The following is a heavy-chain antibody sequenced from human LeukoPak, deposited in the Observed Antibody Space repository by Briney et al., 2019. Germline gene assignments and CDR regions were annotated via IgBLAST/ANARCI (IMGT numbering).Heavy chain of an antibody. CDR3: ARHFIAVAARNYYYYMDV. V-gene: IGHV5-51*01. D-gene: IGHD6-19*01. Sequence: GESLKISCKGSGYSFTSYWIGWVRQMPGKGLEWMGIIYPGDSDTRYSPSFQGQVTISADKSISTAYLQWSSLKASDTAMYYCARHFIAVAARNYYYYMDVWGKGTTVTVSS. J-gene: IGHJ6*03. CDR2: IYPGDSDT. CDR1: GYSFTSYW.